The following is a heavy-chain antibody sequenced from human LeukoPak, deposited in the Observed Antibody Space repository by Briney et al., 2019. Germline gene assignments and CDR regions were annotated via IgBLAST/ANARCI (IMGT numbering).Heavy chain of an antibody. J-gene: IGHJ5*02. CDR3: TRDRFYVWFDP. D-gene: IGHD3-16*01. Sequence: GGSLRLSCTASEFTFGDFAISWVRQAPGKGLEWIGFIRSSGTTQYAASVKGRFTISRDDSKSIAYLQMNSLKTEDTAVYYCTRDRFYVWFDPWGQGTLVTVSS. V-gene: IGHV3-49*04. CDR2: IRSSGTT. CDR1: EFTFGDFA.